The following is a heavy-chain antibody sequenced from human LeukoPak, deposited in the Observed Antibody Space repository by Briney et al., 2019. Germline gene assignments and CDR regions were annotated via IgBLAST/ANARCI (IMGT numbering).Heavy chain of an antibody. CDR1: GFTFSSYS. D-gene: IGHD5-18*01. Sequence: GGSLRLSCAASGFTFSSYSMNWVRQAPGKGPEWISYISGGRDTMYYADSVKGRFTSSRDNAKNSLFLQMNSLRAEDTAVYYCVRVGRIQYFDYWGQGTPVTVSS. V-gene: IGHV3-48*04. J-gene: IGHJ4*02. CDR3: VRVGRIQYFDY. CDR2: ISGGRDTM.